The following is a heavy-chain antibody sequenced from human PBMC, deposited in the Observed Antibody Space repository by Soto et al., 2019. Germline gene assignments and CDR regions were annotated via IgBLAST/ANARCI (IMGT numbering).Heavy chain of an antibody. CDR2: IHYSGSS. V-gene: IGHV4-59*08. CDR3: ARHSNEYRKALDY. J-gene: IGHJ4*02. CDR1: GGSISGYY. Sequence: QLQLQESGPGLVKPSETLSLTCTVSGGSISGYYWSWIRQPPGKGLEWIAYIHYSGSSNSNPSLKSRVTISVDTSRNQFSLKLTSVTDADTAVYYCARHSNEYRKALDYWGQGTLVTVSS. D-gene: IGHD1-1*01.